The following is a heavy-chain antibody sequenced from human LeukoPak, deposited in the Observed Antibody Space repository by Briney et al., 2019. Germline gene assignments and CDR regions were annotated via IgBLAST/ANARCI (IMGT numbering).Heavy chain of an antibody. Sequence: EGSLRLSCAASGFTFSNYWMSWVRQAPGKGLEWVANIKQDGSEKFYVDSVKGRFTISGDNAKNSLYLQMSSLRAEDTAVYYCARKAGDYWGQGTLVTVSS. CDR1: GFTFSNYW. CDR2: IKQDGSEK. D-gene: IGHD3-10*01. J-gene: IGHJ4*02. V-gene: IGHV3-7*02. CDR3: ARKAGDY.